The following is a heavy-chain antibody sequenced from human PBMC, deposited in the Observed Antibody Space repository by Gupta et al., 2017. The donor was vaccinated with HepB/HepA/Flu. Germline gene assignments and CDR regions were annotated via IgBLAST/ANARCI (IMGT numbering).Heavy chain of an antibody. J-gene: IGHJ4*02. CDR1: GDSVSSNSAA. D-gene: IGHD4-17*01. Sequence: VQLQQSGPGLVKPSQTLSLTCAISGDSVSSNSAAWNWIRQSPSRGLEWLGRTYYRSKWYNDYAVSVKSRITINPDTSKNQFSLQVNSVTPEDTAVYYCARGAKGYGDYGGYNFDYWGQGTLVTVSS. V-gene: IGHV6-1*01. CDR3: ARGAKGYGDYGGYNFDY. CDR2: TYYRSKWYN.